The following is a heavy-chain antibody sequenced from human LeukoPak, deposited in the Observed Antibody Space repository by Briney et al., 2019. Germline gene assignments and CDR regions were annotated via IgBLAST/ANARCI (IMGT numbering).Heavy chain of an antibody. CDR1: GGSISSYY. Sequence: SETLSLTCTVSGGSISSYYWSWIRQPPGKGLEWIGEINHSGSTNYNPSLKSRVTISVDTSKNQFSLKLSSVTAADTAVYYCARSSYCSSTSCRYYYYMDVWGKGTTVTVSS. CDR3: ARSSYCSSTSCRYYYYMDV. V-gene: IGHV4-34*01. J-gene: IGHJ6*03. CDR2: INHSGST. D-gene: IGHD2-2*01.